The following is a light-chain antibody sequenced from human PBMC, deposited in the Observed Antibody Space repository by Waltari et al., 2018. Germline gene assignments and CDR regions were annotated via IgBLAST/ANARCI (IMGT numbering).Light chain of an antibody. CDR3: QQYHNWPRV. CDR1: QSVITN. CDR2: GAS. J-gene: IGKJ1*01. V-gene: IGKV3-15*01. Sequence: EIVMTQSPATLSVSPGERATLSCKASQSVITNLAWYQQKPGQPPRLLIYGASARDTGIPDRFSGSGFWTEFTLAISSLQSEDSAIYYCQQYHNWPRVFGQGTKVEIK.